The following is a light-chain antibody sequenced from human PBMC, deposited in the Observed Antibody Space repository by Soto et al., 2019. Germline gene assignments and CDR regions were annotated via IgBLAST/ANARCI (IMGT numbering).Light chain of an antibody. CDR1: QSISNW. Sequence: MHMTQSPSTLSASFGYGFTMNVRASQSISNWLAWYQQRPGKAPKLLISDASILEGGVPSRFSGSGSGTEFTLAISSLQPEDFATYYCQQYNDLSTFGGGTKV. V-gene: IGKV1-5*01. CDR2: DAS. J-gene: IGKJ4*01. CDR3: QQYNDLST.